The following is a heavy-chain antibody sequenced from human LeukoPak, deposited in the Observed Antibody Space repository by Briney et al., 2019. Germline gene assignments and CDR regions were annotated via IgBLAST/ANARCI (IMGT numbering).Heavy chain of an antibody. CDR3: ARGYSARPCSGSLDAFDI. J-gene: IGHJ3*02. Sequence: ASVKVSCKASGYTFTGYYMHWVRQAPGQGLEWMGWINPNSGGTNYAQKFQGRVTMTRDTSISTAYMELSRLRSDDTAVYYCARGYSARPCSGSLDAFDIWGQGTMVTVSS. V-gene: IGHV1-2*02. CDR2: INPNSGGT. CDR1: GYTFTGYY. D-gene: IGHD1-26*01.